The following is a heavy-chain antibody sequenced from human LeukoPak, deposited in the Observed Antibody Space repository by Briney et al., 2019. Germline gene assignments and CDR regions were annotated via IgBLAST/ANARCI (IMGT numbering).Heavy chain of an antibody. J-gene: IGHJ6*02. CDR2: IIPIFGTA. CDR3: AREPRIQLWLPQDYYYYGMDV. D-gene: IGHD5-18*01. Sequence: SVKVSCKASGGTFSSYAISWVRQAPGQGLEWMGGIIPIFGTANYAQKFQGRVTITADESTSTAYMELSSLRSEDTAVYYCAREPRIQLWLPQDYYYYGMDVWGQGTTVTVSS. CDR1: GGTFSSYA. V-gene: IGHV1-69*13.